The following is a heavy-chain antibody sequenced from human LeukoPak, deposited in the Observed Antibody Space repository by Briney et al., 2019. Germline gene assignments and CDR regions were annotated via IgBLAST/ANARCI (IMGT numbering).Heavy chain of an antibody. Sequence: GGSLRLSCAASGFTFGSYAMSWVRQAPGKGLEWVSAISGSGGSTYYADSVKGRFTISRDNSKNTLYLQMNSLRAEDTAVYYCAKLVGDGYNFNGPNDYWGQGTLVTVSS. D-gene: IGHD5-24*01. V-gene: IGHV3-23*01. CDR2: ISGSGGST. CDR3: AKLVGDGYNFNGPNDY. CDR1: GFTFGSYA. J-gene: IGHJ4*02.